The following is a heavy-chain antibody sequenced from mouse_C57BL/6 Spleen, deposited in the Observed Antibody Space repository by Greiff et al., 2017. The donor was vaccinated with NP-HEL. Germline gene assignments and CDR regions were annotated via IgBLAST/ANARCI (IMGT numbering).Heavy chain of an antibody. CDR2: IHPNSGST. J-gene: IGHJ4*01. D-gene: IGHD2-5*01. V-gene: IGHV1-64*01. Sequence: VQLQQPGAELVKPGASVKLSCKASGYTFTSYWMHWVKQRPGQGLEWIGMIHPNSGSTNYNEKFKSKATMTVDKSSSTAYMQLSSLTSEDAAVYYCARSNPYAMDYWGQGTTVTVSS. CDR1: GYTFTSYW. CDR3: ARSNPYAMDY.